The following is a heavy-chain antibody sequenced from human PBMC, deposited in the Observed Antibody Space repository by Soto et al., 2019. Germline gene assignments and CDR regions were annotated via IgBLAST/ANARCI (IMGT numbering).Heavy chain of an antibody. D-gene: IGHD2-2*02. Sequence: RTLSLTCALSGDSVSSNSTAWNWSRQSPSIGLEWLVRAYYRSQWYYDSAVSVRSRITVIPVTCKNRLSLELTLVTPEDTAVYYCTKRKGGSQIYTGMEVWGQGTTVDVSS. CDR2: AYYRSQWYY. V-gene: IGHV6-1*01. J-gene: IGHJ6*02. CDR1: GDSVSSNSTA. CDR3: TKRKGGSQIYTGMEV.